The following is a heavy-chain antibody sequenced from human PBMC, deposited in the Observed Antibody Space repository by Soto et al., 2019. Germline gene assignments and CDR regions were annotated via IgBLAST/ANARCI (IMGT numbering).Heavy chain of an antibody. D-gene: IGHD3-3*01. CDR1: GYSFTSYW. Sequence: PGESLKISCKGSGYSFTSYWSGWVRQMPGKGLEWMGIIYPGDSDTRYSPSFQGQVTISADKSISTAYLQWSSLKASDTAMYYCARHQAGITIFGVVNYYYYGMDVWGQGTTVTVSS. V-gene: IGHV5-51*01. J-gene: IGHJ6*02. CDR3: ARHQAGITIFGVVNYYYYGMDV. CDR2: IYPGDSDT.